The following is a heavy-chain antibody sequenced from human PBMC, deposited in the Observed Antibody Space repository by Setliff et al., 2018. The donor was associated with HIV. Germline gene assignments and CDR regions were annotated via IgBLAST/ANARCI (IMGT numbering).Heavy chain of an antibody. CDR3: ARMIAVTTVWFDP. D-gene: IGHD4-17*01. J-gene: IGHJ5*02. CDR2: IYHSGST. V-gene: IGHV4-4*02. Sequence: SETLSLTCAVSGGSISVDKWWSWVRQPPGKGLEWIGEIYHSGSTNYNPSLRSRVAISVDKSHNQFSLKLTSVTTADTAVYYCARMIAVTTVWFDPWGQGTLVTVSS. CDR1: GGSISVDKW.